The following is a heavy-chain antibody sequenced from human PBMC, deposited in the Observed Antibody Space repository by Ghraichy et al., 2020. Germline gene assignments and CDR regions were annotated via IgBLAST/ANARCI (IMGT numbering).Heavy chain of an antibody. CDR3: SRIVLRYSFYYYVLDV. CDR2: ISNTNAI. Sequence: GGSLRLSCAASGFYFSAYSMAWVRQAPGKGLEWVSYISNTNAIHYADSVKGRFTISRDNAKNSLYLQMNSLRDEDTAVYFCSRIVLRYSFYYYVLDVWGQGTTVTVSS. J-gene: IGHJ6*02. D-gene: IGHD3-3*01. CDR1: GFYFSAYS. V-gene: IGHV3-48*02.